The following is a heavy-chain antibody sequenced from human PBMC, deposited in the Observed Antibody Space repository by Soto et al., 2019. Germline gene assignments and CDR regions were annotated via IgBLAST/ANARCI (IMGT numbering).Heavy chain of an antibody. V-gene: IGHV4-30-2*01. CDR2: IYHGST. CDR1: GGSISSGGYS. Sequence: SETLSLTYTVSGGSISSGGYSWSWVRQPPGKGLEWIGYIYHGSTYYNPSLKSRVTISVDRSKNQFSLKLSSVTAADTAVYYCARITYCGGDCYRGFDPWGQGTLVTVSS. J-gene: IGHJ5*02. CDR3: ARITYCGGDCYRGFDP. D-gene: IGHD2-21*02.